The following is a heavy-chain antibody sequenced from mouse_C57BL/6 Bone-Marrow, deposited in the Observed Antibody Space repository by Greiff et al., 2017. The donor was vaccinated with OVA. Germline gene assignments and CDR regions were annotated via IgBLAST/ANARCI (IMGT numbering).Heavy chain of an antibody. Sequence: QVQLKQPGAELVMPGASVKLSCKASGYTFTSYWMHWVKQRPGQGLEWIGESDPSDSYTNYNHKFKGKSTFTVDKSSSTAYMQLSSLTSEDSAVYYCARTYYSNPYFDYWGQGTTLTVSS. D-gene: IGHD2-5*01. V-gene: IGHV1-69*01. CDR3: ARTYYSNPYFDY. CDR2: SDPSDSYT. J-gene: IGHJ2*01. CDR1: GYTFTSYW.